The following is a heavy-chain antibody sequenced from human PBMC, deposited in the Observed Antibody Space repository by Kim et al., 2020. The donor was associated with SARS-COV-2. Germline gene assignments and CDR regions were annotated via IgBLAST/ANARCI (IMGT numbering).Heavy chain of an antibody. V-gene: IGHV3-7*01. CDR3: AALYTVQVPGGM. D-gene: IGHD3-10*01. J-gene: IGHJ4*02. Sequence: YVDSVKGRFTMSRDNAKNSLYLQMSSLRTEDTAIYDCAALYTVQVPGGMWGQGTLVTVSS.